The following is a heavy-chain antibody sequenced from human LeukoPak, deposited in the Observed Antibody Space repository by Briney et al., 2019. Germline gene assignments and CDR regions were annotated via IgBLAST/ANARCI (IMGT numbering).Heavy chain of an antibody. V-gene: IGHV1-18*01. CDR2: ISAYNDNT. Sequence: GASVKVSCKASGYTFTSYGISWVQQAPGQGLEWMGWISAYNDNTNYAQKLQGRVTMTTDTSTSTAYMELRSLRSDDTAVYYCARAGGYYYGSGSYFDYWGQGTLVTVSS. D-gene: IGHD3-10*01. J-gene: IGHJ4*02. CDR3: ARAGGYYYGSGSYFDY. CDR1: GYTFTSYG.